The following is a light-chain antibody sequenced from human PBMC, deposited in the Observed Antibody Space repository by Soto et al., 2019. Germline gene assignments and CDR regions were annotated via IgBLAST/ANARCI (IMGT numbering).Light chain of an antibody. J-gene: IGKJ5*01. V-gene: IGKV3-20*01. Sequence: EIVLTQSPGTLSVSPGERATLSCRASQSVSSSYLAWYQQKRGQAPRLLIYGASSRATGIPDRFSSSGSGTDFTLTITRLEPEDFAVYYCQQYRRSSITFGQGTRLEIK. CDR2: GAS. CDR1: QSVSSSY. CDR3: QQYRRSSIT.